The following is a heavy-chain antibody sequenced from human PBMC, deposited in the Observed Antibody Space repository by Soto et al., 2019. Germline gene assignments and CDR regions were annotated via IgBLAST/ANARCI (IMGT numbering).Heavy chain of an antibody. CDR2: INSEGSET. CDR3: ARDQGLWWWPDY. CDR1: GFTFGTYL. V-gene: IGHV3-74*01. Sequence: LXLSGAGSGFTFGTYLMHWVRQAPGKGLVWVSRINSEGSETGYADSVKGRFTISRDNAKNTLYLQMNGLRDDDTAVYYCARDQGLWWWPDYWGQGTLVTVSS. D-gene: IGHD2-21*01. J-gene: IGHJ4*02.